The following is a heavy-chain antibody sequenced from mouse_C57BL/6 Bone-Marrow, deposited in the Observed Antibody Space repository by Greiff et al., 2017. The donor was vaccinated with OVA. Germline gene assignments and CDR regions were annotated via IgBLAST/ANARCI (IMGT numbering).Heavy chain of an antibody. CDR3: ARRVTVVGNYFDY. CDR1: GYAFSSSW. Sequence: QVQLQQSGPELVKPGASVKISCKASGYAFSSSWMNWVKQRPGKGLEWIGRIYPGDGDTNYNGKFKGKATLTADKSSSTAYMQLSSLTSEDSAVYFCARRVTVVGNYFDYWGQGTTLTVSS. D-gene: IGHD1-1*01. V-gene: IGHV1-82*01. J-gene: IGHJ2*01. CDR2: IYPGDGDT.